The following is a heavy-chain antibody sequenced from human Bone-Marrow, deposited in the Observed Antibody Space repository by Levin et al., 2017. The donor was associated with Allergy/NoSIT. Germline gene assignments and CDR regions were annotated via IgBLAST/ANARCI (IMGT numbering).Heavy chain of an antibody. CDR2: ISYGGSDT. CDR3: AKDWNWEVNVYGMNV. CDR1: GFRFSNYG. V-gene: IGHV3-30*18. Sequence: GGSLRLSCAASGFRFSNYGMHWVRQAPGKGLEWVAAISYGGSDTYYADSVKGRFTISRDNSENTLYLQMNSLRAEDTALYYCAKDWNWEVNVYGMNVWGHGTTVTVSS. D-gene: IGHD1-7*01. J-gene: IGHJ6*02.